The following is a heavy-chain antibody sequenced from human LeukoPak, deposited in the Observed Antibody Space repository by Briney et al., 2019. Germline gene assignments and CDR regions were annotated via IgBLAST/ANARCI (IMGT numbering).Heavy chain of an antibody. Sequence: PGRSLRLSCAASGFTFSSYAMHWVRQAPGKGLEWVAVISYDGSNKYYADSVKGRFTISRDNSKNTLYLQMNSLRAEDTAVYYCARDQIVGAINPWGQGTLVTVSS. V-gene: IGHV3-30-3*01. CDR3: ARDQIVGAINP. CDR2: ISYDGSNK. CDR1: GFTFSSYA. D-gene: IGHD1-26*01. J-gene: IGHJ5*02.